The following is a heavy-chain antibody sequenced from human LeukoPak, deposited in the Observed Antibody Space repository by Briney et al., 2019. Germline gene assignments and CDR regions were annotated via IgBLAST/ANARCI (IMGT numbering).Heavy chain of an antibody. CDR1: GGSISSSNYY. J-gene: IGHJ4*02. Sequence: SETLSLTCSVSGGSISSSNYYWGWVRQPPGKGLEWIVSFYYSGSTYYNPSLKSRVTIFADTSKNQFSLKVRSVTAADTAVYYCANRGNYGYFDYWGQGTLVTVSS. CDR3: ANRGNYGYFDY. V-gene: IGHV4-39*01. CDR2: FYYSGST. D-gene: IGHD3-10*01.